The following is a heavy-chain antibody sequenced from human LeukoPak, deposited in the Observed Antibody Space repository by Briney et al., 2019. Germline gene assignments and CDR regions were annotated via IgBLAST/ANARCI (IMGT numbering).Heavy chain of an antibody. V-gene: IGHV4-59*11. CDR2: IYYSGST. J-gene: IGHJ6*03. CDR1: GGSISIHY. Sequence: SETLSLTCTVSGGSISIHYWSWIRQPPGKGLVCTGYIYYSGSTNYNPSLKSLVTISMSKNQFSMTLNSVTAADTAVYYCARGLFEYWSGLYDYHYYMDVWGKGTTVTVSS. CDR3: ARGLFEYWSGLYDYHYYMDV. D-gene: IGHD3-3*01.